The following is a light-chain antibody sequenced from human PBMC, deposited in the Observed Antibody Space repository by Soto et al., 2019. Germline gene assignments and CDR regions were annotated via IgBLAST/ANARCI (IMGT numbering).Light chain of an antibody. CDR2: GAS. Sequence: EVVLTQSTGTLSLSPGGRATLSCVASQSVSRRLAWYQQRPGQSPRLLISGASMRASGVPVRFIGSGSGTDFTLTITRLEPEDFAVYYCQQYGGSPITFGLGTRLEI. CDR3: QQYGGSPIT. J-gene: IGKJ5*01. V-gene: IGKV3-20*01. CDR1: QSVSRR.